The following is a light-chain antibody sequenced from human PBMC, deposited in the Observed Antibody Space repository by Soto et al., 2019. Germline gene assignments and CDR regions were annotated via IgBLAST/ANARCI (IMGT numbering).Light chain of an antibody. J-gene: IGKJ5*01. CDR3: QQYGGSPIT. V-gene: IGKV3-20*01. CDR1: QSVSSSY. Sequence: EIVLTQSPGTLSLSQGERATLSCRASQSVSSSYLAWYQQKPGQAPTLLMSGASNRASGVPVRFSGSGSGTDFTLTITRLEPEDFALYYCQQYGGSPITFGLGTRLEIK. CDR2: GAS.